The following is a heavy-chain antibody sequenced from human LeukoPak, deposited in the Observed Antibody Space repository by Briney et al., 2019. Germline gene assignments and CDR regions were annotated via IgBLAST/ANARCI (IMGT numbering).Heavy chain of an antibody. CDR1: GGSINSYY. CDR3: ARENGDCVWGSYRSYYFDY. D-gene: IGHD3-16*02. J-gene: IGHJ4*02. CDR2: IYTSGST. V-gene: IGHV4-4*07. Sequence: SESLSLTCTVSGGSINSYYWSWIRQPAGEGLEWIGRIYTSGSTNYNPSLKSRVTMSVDTSKNQFSLKLSSVTAADTAVYYCARENGDCVWGSYRSYYFDYWGQGTLVTVSS.